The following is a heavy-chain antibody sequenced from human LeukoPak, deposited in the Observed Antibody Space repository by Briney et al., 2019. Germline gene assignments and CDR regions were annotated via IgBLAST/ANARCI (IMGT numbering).Heavy chain of an antibody. CDR2: INAGNGNT. J-gene: IGHJ4*02. Sequence: ASVKVSCKASGYTFTSYAMHWVRQAPGQRLEWMGWINAGNGNTKYSEEFEGRVTITRDTSASTAYMELSSLRSEDTAVYYCARSLTVVVIIFDYWGQGTLVTVSS. CDR1: GYTFTSYA. V-gene: IGHV1-3*01. CDR3: ARSLTVVVIIFDY. D-gene: IGHD3-22*01.